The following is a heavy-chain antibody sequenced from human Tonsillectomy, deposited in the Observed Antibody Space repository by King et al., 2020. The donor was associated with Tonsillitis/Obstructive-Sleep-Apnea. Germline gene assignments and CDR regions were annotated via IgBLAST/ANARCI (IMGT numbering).Heavy chain of an antibody. CDR3: ARDRNGDPEWYFDL. CDR2: INPSGGST. V-gene: IGHV1-46*01. CDR1: GYTFTSYY. J-gene: IGHJ2*01. D-gene: IGHD4-17*01. Sequence: VQLVQSGAEVKKPGASVKVSCKASGYTFTSYYMHWVRQAPGQGLEWMGVINPSGGSTSYAQKFQGRLTMTRDTSPSTVYMELSSLRSEDTAVYYCARDRNGDPEWYFDLWGRGTLVTVSS.